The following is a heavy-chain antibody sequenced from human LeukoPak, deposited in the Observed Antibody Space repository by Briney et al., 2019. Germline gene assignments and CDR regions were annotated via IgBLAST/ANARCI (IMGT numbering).Heavy chain of an antibody. CDR3: AHLYFYNSGGFSRAFDH. CDR1: GFSLTTTGVG. Sequence: SGPTLVKPTQTLTLTCTFSGFSLTTTGVGVGWIRQPPGKAPEGLALIYWDDEKRYRPPLRTRLTITKDTSKSQVVLTMTNMDPVDTATYYCAHLYFYNSGGFSRAFDHWGQGTLVTVSS. J-gene: IGHJ4*02. D-gene: IGHD3-22*01. V-gene: IGHV2-5*02. CDR2: IYWDDEK.